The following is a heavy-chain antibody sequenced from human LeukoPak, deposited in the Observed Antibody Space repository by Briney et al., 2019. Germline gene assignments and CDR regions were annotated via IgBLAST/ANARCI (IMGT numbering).Heavy chain of an antibody. D-gene: IGHD3-10*01. CDR1: GYSFTCDL. CDR3: ARYAKSGTYSHGFDI. Sequence: GESMKISCEAFGYSFTCDLIGWVRAMARRGLGIMGIIYPGGSDTRSSPSLGGRVTISVDKSLNTAYLQWSGLEAPDTAVYYCARYAKSGTYSHGFDIWGQGTMVIVSS. CDR2: IYPGGSDT. V-gene: IGHV5-51*01. J-gene: IGHJ3*02.